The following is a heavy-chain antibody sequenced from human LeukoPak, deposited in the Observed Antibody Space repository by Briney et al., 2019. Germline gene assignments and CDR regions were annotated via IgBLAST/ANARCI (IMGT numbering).Heavy chain of an antibody. J-gene: IGHJ6*02. CDR2: ISFDGSNK. CDR3: ARDGVTGTTGGMDV. CDR1: GFSFSDYG. Sequence: GGSLRLSCAASGFSFSDYGIHWVRQAPGKGLEWVAVISFDGSNKYYGDSMKGRFTISRDNSMHTLYLQMNSLRPKDTAVYYCARDGVTGTTGGMDVWGRGTTVTVSS. V-gene: IGHV3-30*03. D-gene: IGHD1-20*01.